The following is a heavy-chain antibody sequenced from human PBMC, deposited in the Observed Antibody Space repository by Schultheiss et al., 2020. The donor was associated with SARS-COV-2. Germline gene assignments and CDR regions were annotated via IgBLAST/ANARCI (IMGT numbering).Heavy chain of an antibody. J-gene: IGHJ4*02. CDR1: GGSFSGYY. CDR2: IYYSGST. Sequence: SETLSLTCAVYGGSFSGYYWGWIRQPPGKGLEWLGTIYYSGSTYYNPSLKSRVTMSVDTSKSQFSLNLNSVTAADTAVYYCARTPVIPAAISFDYWGQGTLVTVSS. V-gene: IGHV4-34*01. D-gene: IGHD2-2*02. CDR3: ARTPVIPAAISFDY.